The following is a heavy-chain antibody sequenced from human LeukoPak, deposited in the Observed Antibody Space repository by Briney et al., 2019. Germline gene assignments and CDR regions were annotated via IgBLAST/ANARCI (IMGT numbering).Heavy chain of an antibody. J-gene: IGHJ5*02. D-gene: IGHD3/OR15-3a*01. CDR3: ARDYRVDYGRGTGFDP. Sequence: PSETLSLTCTVSGGSISSGGYYWSWIRQHPGKGLEWIGYIYYSGSTYYNPSLKSRVTISVDTSKNQFSLKLSSVTAADTAVYYCARDYRVDYGRGTGFDPWGQGTLVTVSS. CDR1: GGSISSGGYY. V-gene: IGHV4-31*03. CDR2: IYYSGST.